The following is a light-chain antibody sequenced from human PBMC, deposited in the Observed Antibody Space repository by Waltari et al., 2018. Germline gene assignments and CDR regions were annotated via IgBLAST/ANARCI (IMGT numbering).Light chain of an antibody. V-gene: IGLV1-44*01. CDR3: AAWDDSLNVI. CDR2: SDN. Sequence: QSVLTQPPSASGTPGQRVTISCSGSNSNIGITIVNWYQLLPGLAPKLLIYSDNQRPSVVPDRFSGSRSGNSASLAISGLQSEDEADYYCAAWDDSLNVIFGGGTKLTVL. CDR1: NSNIGITI. J-gene: IGLJ2*01.